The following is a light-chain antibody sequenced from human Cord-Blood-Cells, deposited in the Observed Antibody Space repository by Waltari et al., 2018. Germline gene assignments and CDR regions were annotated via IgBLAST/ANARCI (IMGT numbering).Light chain of an antibody. J-gene: IGKJ1*01. Sequence: DIHLTHSPSTLSACVRDRVTITCRAIQSISSYLNWYQQKPGKAPKLLIYAASSLQSGVPSRFSGSGSGTDFTLTISSLQPEDFATYYCQQSYSTPWTFGQGTTVEIK. V-gene: IGKV1-39*01. CDR2: AAS. CDR1: QSISSY. CDR3: QQSYSTPWT.